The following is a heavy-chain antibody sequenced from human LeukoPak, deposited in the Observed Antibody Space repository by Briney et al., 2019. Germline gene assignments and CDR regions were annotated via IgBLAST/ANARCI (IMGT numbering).Heavy chain of an antibody. J-gene: IGHJ6*03. D-gene: IGHD5-18*01. V-gene: IGHV1-2*02. CDR1: GYTFTGYY. CDR2: INPNSGGT. Sequence: GASVKVSCKASGYTFTGYYMHWVRQAPGQGLEWMGWINPNSGGTNYAQKFQGRVTMTRDTSISTAYMELSRLRSDDTAVYYCARAGDTAMVNAHGGGMPGKGKSYYYYYYMDVWGKGTTVTVSS. CDR3: ARAGDTAMVNAHGGGMPGKGKSYYYYYYMDV.